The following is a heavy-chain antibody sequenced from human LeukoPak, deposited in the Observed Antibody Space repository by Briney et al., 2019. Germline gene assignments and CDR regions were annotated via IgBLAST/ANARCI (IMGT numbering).Heavy chain of an antibody. CDR1: GFIFSSYS. J-gene: IGHJ6*03. CDR3: AKDGGGSSWFHYYYMDV. CDR2: IRSDGSNE. D-gene: IGHD6-13*01. V-gene: IGHV3-30*02. Sequence: GGSLRLSCATSGFIFSSYSMNWVRQAPGKGLEWVAFIRSDGSNEYYVDSLKGRFTISRDNSKNTLYLQMNSLRAEDTAVYYCAKDGGGSSWFHYYYMDVWGKGTTVTISS.